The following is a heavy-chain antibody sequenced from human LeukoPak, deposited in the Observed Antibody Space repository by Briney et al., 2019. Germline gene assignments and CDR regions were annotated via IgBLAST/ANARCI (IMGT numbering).Heavy chain of an antibody. CDR3: AKARYSSGWAEIFDY. CDR1: GFTFSSYA. D-gene: IGHD6-19*01. V-gene: IGHV3-23*01. CDR2: ISGSGGST. J-gene: IGHJ4*02. Sequence: AGGSLRPSCQAPGFTFSSYAMSWVRQAPGKGLEWVSAISGSGGSTYYADSVKGRFTISRDNSKNTLYLQMNSLRAEDTAVYYCAKARYSSGWAEIFDYWGQGTLVTVSS.